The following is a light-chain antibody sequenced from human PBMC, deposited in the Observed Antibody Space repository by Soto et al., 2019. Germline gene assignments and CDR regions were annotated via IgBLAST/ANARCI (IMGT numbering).Light chain of an antibody. CDR2: DAS. J-gene: IGKJ1*01. Sequence: EIVMTQSPATLSVSPGERATLSCRASQSVSSKLAWYQQKVGQAPRLLIYDASTRATGIPARFSGSGSGAEFTLAISSLQSEDFAVYYCQQYKKRPRKFGQGTKVEIK. V-gene: IGKV3-15*01. CDR3: QQYKKRPRK. CDR1: QSVSSK.